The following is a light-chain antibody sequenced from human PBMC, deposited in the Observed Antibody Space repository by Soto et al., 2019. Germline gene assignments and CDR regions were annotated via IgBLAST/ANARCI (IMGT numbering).Light chain of an antibody. Sequence: QSVLTQPPSASGTPGQRVTISCCESSSNLGQNPVHWYQQLPGTAPKLLIYSNSYRPSGVPDRFSGSKSGTSASLAISGLQSEHEADYYCAAWDDSLTGSGVFGGGTKLTVL. J-gene: IGLJ3*02. V-gene: IGLV1-44*01. CDR3: AAWDDSLTGSGV. CDR2: SNS. CDR1: SSNLGQNP.